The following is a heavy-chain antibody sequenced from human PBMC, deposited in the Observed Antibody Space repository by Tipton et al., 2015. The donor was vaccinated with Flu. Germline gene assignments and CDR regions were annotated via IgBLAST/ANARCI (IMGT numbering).Heavy chain of an antibody. CDR1: GYTFTGDY. D-gene: IGHD4-23*01. CDR3: ARSPPGGGNFFEIADC. J-gene: IGHJ4*02. Sequence: QMQLVQSGAEVKKPGASVKVSCKASGYTFTGDYMHWVRQAPGQGLEWMGRINPNSGGTNYAQKFQGRVTMTRDTSISTAYMELSSLRADDTAVYYCARSPPGGGNFFEIADCWGQGTLVTVSS. V-gene: IGHV1-2*06. CDR2: INPNSGGT.